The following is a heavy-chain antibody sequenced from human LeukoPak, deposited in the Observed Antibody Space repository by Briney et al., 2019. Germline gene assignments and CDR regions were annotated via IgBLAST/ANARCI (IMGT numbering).Heavy chain of an antibody. CDR3: ARGEHYDP. D-gene: IGHD1-26*01. CDR1: GFPFSSYA. CDR2: IAGSDGFT. Sequence: GRSLRLSCAASGFPFSSYAMNWVRQAPGKGLEWVSVIAGSDGFTQYADSVKGRFTISRDNAKNTLYLQMNSLRAEDTAVYYCARGEHYDPWGQGTLVTVSS. J-gene: IGHJ5*02. V-gene: IGHV3-23*01.